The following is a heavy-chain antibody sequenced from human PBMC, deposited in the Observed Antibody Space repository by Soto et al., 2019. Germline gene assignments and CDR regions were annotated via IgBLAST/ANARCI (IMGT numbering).Heavy chain of an antibody. CDR1: GFTFSSYA. CDR2: ISYDGSNK. D-gene: IGHD2-15*01. V-gene: IGHV3-30-3*01. Sequence: QVQLVESGGGVVQPGRSLRLSCAASGFTFSSYAMHWVRQAPGKGLEWVAVISYDGSNKYYADSVKGRFTISRDNSTNTLYLQMSSLRAEDTAVYYCARGYCSGGSCYGMDVWGQGTTVTVSS. CDR3: ARGYCSGGSCYGMDV. J-gene: IGHJ6*02.